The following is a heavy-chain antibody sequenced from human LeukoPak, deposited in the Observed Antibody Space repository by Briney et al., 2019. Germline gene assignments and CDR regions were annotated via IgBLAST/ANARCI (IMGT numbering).Heavy chain of an antibody. CDR2: ISYDGSNK. CDR1: GFTLSSFG. Sequence: GGPLSSSWAAFGFTLSSFGLPWVGQAPGKGREGGEVISYDGSNKYYADSVKGRFTISRDNSKNTLYLQMNSMRAEDTAVYYCAKSPPCGGDCWYFDYWGQGTLVTVSS. D-gene: IGHD2-21*02. J-gene: IGHJ4*02. CDR3: AKSPPCGGDCWYFDY. V-gene: IGHV3-30*18.